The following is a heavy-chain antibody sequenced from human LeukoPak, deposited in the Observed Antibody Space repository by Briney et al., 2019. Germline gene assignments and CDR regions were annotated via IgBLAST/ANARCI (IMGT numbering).Heavy chain of an antibody. CDR2: IIPIFGTA. CDR1: GGTFSSYA. V-gene: IGHV1-69*01. D-gene: IGHD3-22*01. Sequence: GSSVKVSCKASGGTFSSYAISWVRQAPGQGLEWMGGIIPIFGTANYAQKFQGRVTITADESTSTAYMELSSLRSDDTAVYYCARDRVNYYDSSGYPNFDYWGQGTLVTVSS. CDR3: ARDRVNYYDSSGYPNFDY. J-gene: IGHJ4*02.